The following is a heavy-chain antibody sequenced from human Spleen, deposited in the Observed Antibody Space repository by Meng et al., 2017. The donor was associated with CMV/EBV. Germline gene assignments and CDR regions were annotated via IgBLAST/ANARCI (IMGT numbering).Heavy chain of an antibody. CDR2: ISHDGSNK. Sequence: GESLKISCAASGFTFSSYAMHWVRQAPGKGLEWVAVISHDGSNKYYADSVKGRFTISRDNSKNTLYLQMNSLRAEDTAVYYCARRVGGLDVWGQGTLVTVSS. V-gene: IGHV3-30*04. J-gene: IGHJ4*02. CDR3: ARRVGGLDV. CDR1: GFTFSSYA. D-gene: IGHD3-10*01.